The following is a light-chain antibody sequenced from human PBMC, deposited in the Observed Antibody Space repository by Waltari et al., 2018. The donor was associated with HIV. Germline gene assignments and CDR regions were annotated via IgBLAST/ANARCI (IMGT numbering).Light chain of an antibody. Sequence: EIVLTQSPVTLSLSPGENGTLSCRASQSVSRFLAWYQHKPGQAPRLLLYDASTRATGIPTRFSGRGSGTAFTLTISGLEPEDFAVYYCQQRTNWPPFTFGPGTKVDIK. V-gene: IGKV3-11*01. J-gene: IGKJ3*01. CDR2: DAS. CDR3: QQRTNWPPFT. CDR1: QSVSRF.